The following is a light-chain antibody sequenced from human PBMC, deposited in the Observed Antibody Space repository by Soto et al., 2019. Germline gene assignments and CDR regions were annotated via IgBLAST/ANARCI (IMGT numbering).Light chain of an antibody. CDR1: GSDVGGFNF. J-gene: IGLJ1*01. CDR2: DVT. V-gene: IGLV2-14*03. CDR3: SSYSGSTTLGYV. Sequence: QSALPQPASVSGSPGQSITISCTGTGSDVGGFNFVSWYQQHPGKAPKLILYDVTNRPSGVSNRFSGSKSGNTASLTISGLQAEDEAAYHCSSYSGSTTLGYVFGTGTKVTVL.